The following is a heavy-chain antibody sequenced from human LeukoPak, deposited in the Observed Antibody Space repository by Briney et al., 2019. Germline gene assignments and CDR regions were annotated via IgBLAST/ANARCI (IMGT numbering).Heavy chain of an antibody. CDR2: IYTSGST. J-gene: IGHJ4*02. Sequence: PSETLSLTCTVSGGSISSYYWSWIRQPAGKGLEWIGRIYTSGSTNYNPSLKSRVTISVDTSKNQFSLKLSSVTAADTAVYYCAREPRYYYDSSGYYFWGQETLVTVSS. D-gene: IGHD3-22*01. CDR1: GGSISSYY. V-gene: IGHV4-4*07. CDR3: AREPRYYYDSSGYYF.